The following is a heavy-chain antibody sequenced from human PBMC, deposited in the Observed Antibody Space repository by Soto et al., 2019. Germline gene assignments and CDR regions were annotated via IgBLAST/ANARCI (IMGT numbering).Heavy chain of an antibody. CDR1: GYTFTSYD. D-gene: IGHD6-25*01. J-gene: IGHJ4*02. V-gene: IGHV1-8*01. CDR2: MNPNSGNT. Sequence: GASVKVSCKASGYTFTSYDINWVRQATGQGVEWMGWMNPNSGNTGYAQKFQGRVTRTRNTSISTAYMELSSLRSEDTAVYYCARSTIAARYYFDYWGQGTLVTVSS. CDR3: ARSTIAARYYFDY.